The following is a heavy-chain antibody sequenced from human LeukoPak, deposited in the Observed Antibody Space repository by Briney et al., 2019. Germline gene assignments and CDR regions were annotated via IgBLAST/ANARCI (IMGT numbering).Heavy chain of an antibody. CDR1: GFTFSSSW. CDR2: FNSDGSST. CDR3: ARDHQGMIDHDDAFDI. V-gene: IGHV3-74*01. J-gene: IGHJ3*02. D-gene: IGHD3-22*01. Sequence: PGGSLRLSCAASGFTFSSSWMHWVRQAPGKGRVWVSRFNSDGSSTSYADSVKGRFTISRDNAKNTLYLQMNSLRAEDTAVYYCARDHQGMIDHDDAFDIWGQGTMVTVSS.